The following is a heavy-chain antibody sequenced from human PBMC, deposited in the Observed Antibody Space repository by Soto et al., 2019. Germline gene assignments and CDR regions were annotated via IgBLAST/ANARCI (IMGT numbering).Heavy chain of an antibody. CDR3: ARCSGWYGQCYFDC. D-gene: IGHD6-13*01. CDR1: GFIVSSSY. J-gene: IGHJ4*02. Sequence: DVQLVETGGGLIQPGGSLRRACAASGFIVSSSYMSLFRQAPGKGREWVSVIYSDGRTYYADSVKGRFTISRDNSKNTLYLQMNSLSADDTAVYYCARCSGWYGQCYFDCWGQGTLVFVSS. CDR2: IYSDGRT. V-gene: IGHV3-53*02.